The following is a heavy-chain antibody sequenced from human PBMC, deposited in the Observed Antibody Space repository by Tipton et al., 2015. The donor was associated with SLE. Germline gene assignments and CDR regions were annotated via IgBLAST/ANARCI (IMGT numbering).Heavy chain of an antibody. J-gene: IGHJ2*01. CDR3: AKDPGSWYFDL. Sequence: GSLRLSCAASGFTFSSYALSWVRQAPGKGLEWVSVIYSGGSTYYGDSVKGRFTISRDNSKNTLYLQMNSLRAEDTAVYFCAKDPGSWYFDLWGRGTLATVSS. CDR1: GFTFSSYA. CDR2: IYSGGST. V-gene: IGHV3-23*03.